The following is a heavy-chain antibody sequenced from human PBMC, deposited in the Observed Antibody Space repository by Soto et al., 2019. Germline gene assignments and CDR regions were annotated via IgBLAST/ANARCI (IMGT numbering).Heavy chain of an antibody. J-gene: IGHJ2*01. CDR1: GLTFSGYS. V-gene: IGHV3-23*01. CDR2: IVARGITT. Sequence: EVQLLESGGALVQPGGSLRLACATSGLTFSGYSMGWVRQAPGKGLEWVSSIVARGITTYYADSVKGRFTISRDNSQNTLYLQMSSLRDEDTAVYYCAKDLRGPEAGTWYFDLWGRCTLVTVSS. CDR3: AKDLRGPEAGTWYFDL. D-gene: IGHD6-19*01.